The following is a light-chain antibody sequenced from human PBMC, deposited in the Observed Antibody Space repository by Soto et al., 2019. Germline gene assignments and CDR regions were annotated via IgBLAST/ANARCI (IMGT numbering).Light chain of an antibody. CDR2: EVT. CDR1: SSDVGGYNY. V-gene: IGLV2-8*01. Sequence: QSVLTQPPSASGSPGQSVTISCTGTSSDVGGYNYVSWYQQHPGKAPKLMIYEVTKRPSGVPDRFSGSKSGNTASLTVSGLQAEDEADCYCSSYAGSNNFPYVFGTGTKVTVL. CDR3: SSYAGSNNFPYV. J-gene: IGLJ1*01.